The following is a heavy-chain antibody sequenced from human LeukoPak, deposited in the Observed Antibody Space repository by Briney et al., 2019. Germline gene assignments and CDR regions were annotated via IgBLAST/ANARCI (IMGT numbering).Heavy chain of an antibody. Sequence: PSETLSLTCTVSGGSISSYYWSWVRQPPGKALEWIGYIYYSGSTNYNPSLKSRLTISIDTSKNQFSLNLSSVTATDTAVYYCASLTTVTQGYFDSWGQGTLVTVSS. V-gene: IGHV4-59*08. CDR3: ASLTTVTQGYFDS. D-gene: IGHD4-17*01. CDR1: GGSISSYY. J-gene: IGHJ4*02. CDR2: IYYSGST.